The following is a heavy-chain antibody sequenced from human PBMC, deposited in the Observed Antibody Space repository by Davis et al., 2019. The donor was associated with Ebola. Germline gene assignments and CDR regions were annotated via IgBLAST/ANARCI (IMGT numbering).Heavy chain of an antibody. CDR2: INAGNGNT. V-gene: IGHV1-3*01. CDR1: GYTFTSYG. CDR3: ARLSSGYYIDY. J-gene: IGHJ4*02. Sequence: ASVKVSCKASGYTFTSYGISWVRQAPGQRLEWMGWINAGNGNTKYSQKFQGRVTITRDTSASTAYMELSSLRSEDTAVYYCARLSSGYYIDYWGQGTLVTVSS. D-gene: IGHD3-22*01.